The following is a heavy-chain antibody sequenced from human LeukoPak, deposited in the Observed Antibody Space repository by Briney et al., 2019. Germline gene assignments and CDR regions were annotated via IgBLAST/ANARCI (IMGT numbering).Heavy chain of an antibody. CDR3: IVVVTAIPFDY. J-gene: IGHJ4*02. CDR1: GSAFSSYG. D-gene: IGHD2-21*02. V-gene: IGHV3-30*03. Sequence: GGSLRLSCAASGSAFSSYGMHWVRQAPGKGLEWVAVISYDGSNKYYADSVKGRFTISRDNSKNTLYLQMNSLRAEDTAVYYCIVVVTAIPFDYWGQGTLVTVSS. CDR2: ISYDGSNK.